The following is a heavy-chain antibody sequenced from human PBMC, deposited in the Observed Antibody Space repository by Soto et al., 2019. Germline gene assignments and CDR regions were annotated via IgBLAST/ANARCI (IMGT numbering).Heavy chain of an antibody. D-gene: IGHD4-17*01. V-gene: IGHV4-39*07. Sequence: SETLSLTCTVSGGSISSGDYYWGWIRQPPGKGLEWIGSMYYSGGTYYNPSLRSRVTISVDTSKNQFSLKLSSVTAADTAVYYCARDNNGDYDAFFDYWGQGTLVTVSS. CDR2: MYYSGGT. J-gene: IGHJ4*02. CDR3: ARDNNGDYDAFFDY. CDR1: GGSISSGDYY.